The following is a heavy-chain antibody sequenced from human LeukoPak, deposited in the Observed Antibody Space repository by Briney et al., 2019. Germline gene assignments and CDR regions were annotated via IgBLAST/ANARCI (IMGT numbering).Heavy chain of an antibody. J-gene: IGHJ4*02. Sequence: GGSLRPSCAASGFTLSSYAMSWVRQAPGEGLGWVAAISGSGGSTYYVDSVKGRFTISRDNSKNTLYLQMNSLRAEDTAVYYCAKWGPHYDFWSGYFDYWGQGTLVTVSS. CDR3: AKWGPHYDFWSGYFDY. CDR1: GFTLSSYA. CDR2: ISGSGGST. V-gene: IGHV3-23*01. D-gene: IGHD3-3*01.